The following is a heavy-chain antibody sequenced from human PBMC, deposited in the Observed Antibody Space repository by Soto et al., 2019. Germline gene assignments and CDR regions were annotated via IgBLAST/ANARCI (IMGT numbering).Heavy chain of an antibody. D-gene: IGHD3-10*01. CDR2: IYWDDDK. J-gene: IGHJ4*02. Sequence: SGPTLVNPTQTLTLTCTFSGFSLSTSGVGVGWIRQPPGKALEWLALIYWDDDKRYSPSLKSRLTITKATSKNQVVLTMTNMDPVDTATYYCAHRRSEKPYGSGSYCHFDYWGKGTLVTVSS. CDR3: AHRRSEKPYGSGSYCHFDY. CDR1: GFSLSTSGVG. V-gene: IGHV2-5*02.